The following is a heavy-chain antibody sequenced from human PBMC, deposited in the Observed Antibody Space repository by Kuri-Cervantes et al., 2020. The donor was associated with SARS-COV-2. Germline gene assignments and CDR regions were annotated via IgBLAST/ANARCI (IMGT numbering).Heavy chain of an antibody. CDR1: GFTFSNSD. J-gene: IGHJ4*02. D-gene: IGHD4-17*01. Sequence: ESLKISRAASGFTFSNSDMNWVRQAPGKGLEWVSSITRSSVYISYADSLKGRFTISRDNAKNSLYLQMNSLRAEDTAVYYCARSPGDGDYDPFDYWGQGTLVTVSS. CDR3: ARSPGDGDYDPFDY. V-gene: IGHV3-21*01. CDR2: ITRSSVYI.